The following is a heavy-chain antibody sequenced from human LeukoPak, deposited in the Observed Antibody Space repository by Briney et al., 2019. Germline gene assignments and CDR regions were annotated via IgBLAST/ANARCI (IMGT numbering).Heavy chain of an antibody. D-gene: IGHD3-10*01. CDR3: ARSMVRAVTQVASDY. Sequence: ASVKVSCKASGYTYSDYGISWVRQAHGQGLEWMGWISTYNGNTIYAEKLQGRVTMTTDTSTSTAYMELRSLRSDDTAVYYCARSMVRAVTQVASDYWGQGTLVTVSS. CDR1: GYTYSDYG. CDR2: ISTYNGNT. J-gene: IGHJ4*02. V-gene: IGHV1-18*01.